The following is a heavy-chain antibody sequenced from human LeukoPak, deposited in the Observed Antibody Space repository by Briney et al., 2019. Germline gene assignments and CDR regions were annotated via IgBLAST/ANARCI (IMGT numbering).Heavy chain of an antibody. CDR1: DDSISRVGYY. V-gene: IGHV4-31*03. Sequence: PSQTLSLTCTVSDDSISRVGYYWTWIRQYPGKGLEWIGYIHYSGNTYYNPSLKSRVTISVDTSKYQFSLKLSSVTAADTAVYYCASGNGYYYRYFDYWGQGTLVTVSS. CDR3: ASGNGYYYRYFDY. CDR2: IHYSGNT. J-gene: IGHJ4*02. D-gene: IGHD3-22*01.